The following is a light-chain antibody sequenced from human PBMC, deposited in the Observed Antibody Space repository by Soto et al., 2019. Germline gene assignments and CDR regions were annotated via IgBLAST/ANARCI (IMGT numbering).Light chain of an antibody. J-gene: IGLJ3*02. CDR2: EGS. CDR1: SSDVGSHPL. V-gene: IGLV2-23*03. Sequence: QSALTQPASVSGSPGQSITISCAGTSSDVGSHPLVSWYQQHPGKAPKLMIYEGSKRPSGVSNRFSGSKSGNTASLTISGLQAEDEADYYCCSYAGSSTFGVFGGGTKLTVL. CDR3: CSYAGSSTFGV.